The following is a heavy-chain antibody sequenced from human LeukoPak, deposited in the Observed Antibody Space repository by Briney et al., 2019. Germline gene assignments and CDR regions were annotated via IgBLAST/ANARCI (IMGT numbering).Heavy chain of an antibody. CDR3: ARDLALYDRRTGYYYTEDDY. D-gene: IGHD3-22*01. CDR1: GFTFSSYA. Sequence: GGSLRLSCAASGFTFSSYAMHWVRQAPGKGLEWVAVISYDGSNKYYADSVKGRFTISRDNAKNSLYLQMSGLRVEDTAVYYCARDLALYDRRTGYYYTEDDYWGQGTQVTVSS. J-gene: IGHJ4*02. CDR2: ISYDGSNK. V-gene: IGHV3-30-3*01.